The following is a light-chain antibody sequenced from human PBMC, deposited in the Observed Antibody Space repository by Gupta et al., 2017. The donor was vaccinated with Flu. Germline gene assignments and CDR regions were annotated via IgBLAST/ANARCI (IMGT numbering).Light chain of an antibody. Sequence: TATRTCTGNSDNVRHQGADWLQQHPGHPPKVLSYMTNNRPSVISERFSASRPGNTASLTITGLQPEDEADYYCSAFYRILICWVFGVGTKLTVL. J-gene: IGLJ3*02. CDR2: MTN. V-gene: IGLV10-54*02. CDR3: SAFYRILICWV. CDR1: SDNVRHQG.